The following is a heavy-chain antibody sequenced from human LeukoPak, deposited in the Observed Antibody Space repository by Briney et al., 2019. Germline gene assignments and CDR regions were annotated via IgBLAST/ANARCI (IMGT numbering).Heavy chain of an antibody. CDR1: GGSISIYY. CDR3: ARAGEQWLWYFDY. D-gene: IGHD6-19*01. CDR2: IYTSGST. V-gene: IGHV4-4*07. J-gene: IGHJ4*02. Sequence: PSETLSLTRTVSGGSISIYYWSWIRQPAGKGLEWIGRIYTSGSTNYNPSLKSRVTMSVDTSKNQFSLKLSSVTAADTAVYYCARAGEQWLWYFDYWGQGTLVTVSS.